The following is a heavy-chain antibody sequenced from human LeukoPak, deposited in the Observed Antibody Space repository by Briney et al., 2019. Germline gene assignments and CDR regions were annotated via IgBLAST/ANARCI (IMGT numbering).Heavy chain of an antibody. CDR3: ARLLVAVAGLAFFDY. Sequence: SETLSLTCTVSGGSISSSSYYWGWIRQPPEKGLEWIGSIYYSGSTYYNPSLKSRVTISVDTSKNQFSLKLSSVTAADTAVYYCARLLVAVAGLAFFDYWGQGTLVTVSS. V-gene: IGHV4-39*01. J-gene: IGHJ4*02. CDR2: IYYSGST. D-gene: IGHD6-19*01. CDR1: GGSISSSSYY.